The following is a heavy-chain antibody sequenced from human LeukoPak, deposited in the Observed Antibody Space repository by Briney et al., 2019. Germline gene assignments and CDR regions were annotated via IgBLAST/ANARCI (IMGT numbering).Heavy chain of an antibody. Sequence: ASVKVSCKASGYTFTGYYMHWVRQAPGQGLEWMGWINPNSGGTNYAQKFQGRVTMTRDTSISTAYMELSRLRSDDTAVYYCARGSSYRRVGFGRVYYYYMDVWGKGTTVTISS. CDR1: GYTFTGYY. D-gene: IGHD3-10*01. CDR2: INPNSGGT. J-gene: IGHJ6*03. V-gene: IGHV1-2*02. CDR3: ARGSSYRRVGFGRVYYYYMDV.